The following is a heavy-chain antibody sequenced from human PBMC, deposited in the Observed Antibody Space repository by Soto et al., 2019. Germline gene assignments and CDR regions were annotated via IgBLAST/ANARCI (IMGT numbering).Heavy chain of an antibody. D-gene: IGHD3-10*01. V-gene: IGHV1-46*03. J-gene: IGHJ6*03. CDR2: INPSGGST. CDR1: GYTFTSYY. CDR3: AREGDPDYYGSRSTHYYYYYMDV. Sequence: QVQLVQSGAEVKKPGASVKVSCKASGYTFTSYYMHWVRQAPGQGLEWMGIINPSGGSTSYAQKFQGRVTMTRDTSTSTVYMELSSLRSEVTAFYYCAREGDPDYYGSRSTHYYYYYMDVWGKGTTVTVSS.